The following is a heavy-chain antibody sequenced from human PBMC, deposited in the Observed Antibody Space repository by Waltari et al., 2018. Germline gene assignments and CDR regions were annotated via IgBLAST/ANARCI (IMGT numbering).Heavy chain of an antibody. CDR1: GFTFSSYG. D-gene: IGHD6-19*01. Sequence: QVQLVESGGGVVQPGRSLRLSCAASGFTFSSYGMHWVRQAPGKGLEWGAVISYDGSNKYYADSLKGRFTISRDNSKNTLYLQMNSLRAEDTAVYYCAKEEWLVSPFDYWGQGTLVTVSS. CDR3: AKEEWLVSPFDY. CDR2: ISYDGSNK. V-gene: IGHV3-30*18. J-gene: IGHJ4*02.